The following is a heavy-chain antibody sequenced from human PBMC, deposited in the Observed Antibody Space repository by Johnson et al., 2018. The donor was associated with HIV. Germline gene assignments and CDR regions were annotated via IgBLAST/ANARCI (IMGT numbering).Heavy chain of an antibody. CDR2: ISYDGSNK. CDR1: GFTFSSYA. D-gene: IGHD3-22*01. V-gene: IGHV3-30-3*01. Sequence: QVQLVESGGGVVQPGRSLRLSCAASGFTFSSYAMHWVRQAPGKGLEWVAVISYDGSNKYYADSVKGRFTISRDNSKNTLYLQMNSLRPEETAVYYCARSSGYYGTDAFDIWGQGTMVTVSS. CDR3: ARSSGYYGTDAFDI. J-gene: IGHJ3*02.